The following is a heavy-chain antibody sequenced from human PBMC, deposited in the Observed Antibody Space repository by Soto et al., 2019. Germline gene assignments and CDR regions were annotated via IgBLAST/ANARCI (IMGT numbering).Heavy chain of an antibody. CDR1: GFTFSTYA. Sequence: EVQVLESGGDLVQPGGSLRLSCVASGFTFSTYAMTWVRQAPGKGLEWVSGISESGGSTYYVDSVKGRFTISRDNSKNTLYLQMTGLRAEDTAVYYCAKESGRGLRPYWGQGTLVTVSS. CDR3: AKESGRGLRPY. J-gene: IGHJ4*02. V-gene: IGHV3-23*01. CDR2: ISESGGST. D-gene: IGHD1-26*01.